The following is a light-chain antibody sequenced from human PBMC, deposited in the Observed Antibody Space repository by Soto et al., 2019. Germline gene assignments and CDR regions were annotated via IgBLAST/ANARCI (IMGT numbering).Light chain of an antibody. Sequence: AIQMTQSPSSLSASLGDRVTITCRASQGIRNELCWYQQKPGKAPKLLIYAASSLQSGVPSRFSGSGSGTYFTLTISSLQPEDFATYYCLQDYNYPRTFGQGTKVDIK. CDR2: AAS. V-gene: IGKV1-6*01. CDR3: LQDYNYPRT. J-gene: IGKJ1*01. CDR1: QGIRNE.